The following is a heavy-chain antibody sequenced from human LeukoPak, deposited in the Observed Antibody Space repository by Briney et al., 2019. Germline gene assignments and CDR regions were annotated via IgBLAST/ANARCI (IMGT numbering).Heavy chain of an antibody. CDR3: AKEYYSFWSPKYSFDI. CDR2: ISYDGSNK. CDR1: GFTFSSYA. V-gene: IGHV3-30*04. D-gene: IGHD3-3*01. Sequence: GGSLRLSCAASGFTFSSYAMHWVRQAPGKGLEWVAVISYDGSNKYYADSVKGRFTISRDNSKSTVSLQMNNLRGEDTAVYYCAKEYYSFWSPKYSFDIWGQGTMVTVSS. J-gene: IGHJ3*02.